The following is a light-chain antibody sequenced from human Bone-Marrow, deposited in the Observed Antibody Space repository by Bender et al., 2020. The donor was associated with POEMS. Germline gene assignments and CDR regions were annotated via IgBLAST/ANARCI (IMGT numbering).Light chain of an antibody. CDR2: DNN. J-gene: IGLJ3*02. CDR3: QSYDNSLGGWV. V-gene: IGLV1-40*01. CDR1: TSNVGADYD. Sequence: QSVLTQPPSVSGAPGQRVTISCTGTTSNVGADYDVHWYQHLPGTAPKLLIYDNNNRPSGVPDRFSGSRSGTSASLAITGLQAEDEGDYYCQSYDNSLGGWVFGGGTKLTVL.